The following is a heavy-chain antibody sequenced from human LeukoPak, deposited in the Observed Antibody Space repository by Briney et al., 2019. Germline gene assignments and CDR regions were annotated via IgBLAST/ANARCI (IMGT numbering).Heavy chain of an antibody. CDR3: ARGAGYSYGTPDFDY. V-gene: IGHV4-34*01. CDR1: GGSFSGYY. Sequence: SETLSLTCAVYGGSFSGYYWSWIRQPPGKGLEWIGEINHSGSTNYNPSLKSRVTISVDTSKNQFSLKLSSVTAADTAVFYCARGAGYSYGTPDFDYWGQGTLVTVSS. J-gene: IGHJ4*02. D-gene: IGHD5-18*01. CDR2: INHSGST.